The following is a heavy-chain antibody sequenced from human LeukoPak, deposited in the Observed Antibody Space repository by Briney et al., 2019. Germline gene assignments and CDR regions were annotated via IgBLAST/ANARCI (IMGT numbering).Heavy chain of an antibody. CDR2: TSYDGSNK. D-gene: IGHD4-4*01. J-gene: IGHJ4*02. CDR1: GFTFSSYA. V-gene: IGHV3-30*04. Sequence: GRSLRLSCAASGFTFSSYAMHWVRQAPGKGLEWVAVTSYDGSNKYYADSVKGRFTISRDNSKNTLYLQMNSLRAEDTAVYYCASTDDYSNYYFDYWGQGTLVTVSS. CDR3: ASTDDYSNYYFDY.